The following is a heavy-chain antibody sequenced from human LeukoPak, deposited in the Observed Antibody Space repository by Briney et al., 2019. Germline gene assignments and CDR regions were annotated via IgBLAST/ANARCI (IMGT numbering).Heavy chain of an antibody. D-gene: IGHD1-26*01. CDR1: GFTFSSYA. CDR3: AKGHRYSGSYHFDY. CDR2: ISYDGSNK. V-gene: IGHV3-30*04. J-gene: IGHJ4*02. Sequence: GGSLRLSCAASGFTFSSYAMHWVRQAPGKGLEWVALISYDGSNKYYADSVKGRFTISRDNSKNTLYLHMNSLRAEDTAVYYCAKGHRYSGSYHFDYWGQGTLVTVSS.